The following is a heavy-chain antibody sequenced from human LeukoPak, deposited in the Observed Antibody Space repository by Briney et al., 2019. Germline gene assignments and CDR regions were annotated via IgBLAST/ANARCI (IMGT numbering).Heavy chain of an antibody. CDR2: IIPIFGTA. V-gene: IGHV1-69*13. J-gene: IGHJ4*02. CDR1: GGTCSSYA. Sequence: SVKVSCKASGGTCSSYAISWVRQAPGQGLEWMGGIIPIFGTANYAQKFQGRVTITADESTSTAYMELSSLRSEDTAVYYCARSDSGYSYGWYYFDYWGQGTLVTVSS. CDR3: ARSDSGYSYGWYYFDY. D-gene: IGHD5-18*01.